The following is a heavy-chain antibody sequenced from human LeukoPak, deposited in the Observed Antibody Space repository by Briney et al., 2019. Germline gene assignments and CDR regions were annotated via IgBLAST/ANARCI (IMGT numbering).Heavy chain of an antibody. CDR2: ISGRGRST. J-gene: IGHJ3*02. CDR1: GFTFTNYA. CDR3: ARGEDAFDI. Sequence: GGSLRLSCAASGFTFTNYAMSWVHQAPGKGLEWVSAISGRGRSTYYADSVKGRFTISRDNSKNTLYLQMNSLRAEDTAVFYCARGEDAFDIWGQGTMVTVSS. V-gene: IGHV3-23*01.